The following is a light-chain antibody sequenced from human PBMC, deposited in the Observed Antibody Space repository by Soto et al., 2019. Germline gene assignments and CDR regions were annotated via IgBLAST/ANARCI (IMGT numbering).Light chain of an antibody. J-gene: IGKJ5*01. V-gene: IGKV2D-29*02. CDR2: EVS. Sequence: DVVMTQTPLSLSFAPGQRSSVSCKSSPSLLRIAVETFLVCQLPKPGQSPQLLIYEVSARVSGVPDRFSGSGSGTAFTREISRVETDDVGIYYCVQSTQLPPTFGQGTRLEIK. CDR1: PSLLRIAVETF. CDR3: VQSTQLPPT.